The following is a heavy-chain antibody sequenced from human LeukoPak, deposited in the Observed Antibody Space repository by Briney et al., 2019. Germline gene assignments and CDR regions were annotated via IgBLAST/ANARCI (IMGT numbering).Heavy chain of an antibody. Sequence: DPGGSLRLSCAASGFTFSSYAMSWVRQAPGKGLEWVSAISGSGGSTYYADSVKGRFTISRDNSKNTLYLQMNSLRAEDTAVYYCARPYSYGYRAEDWFDPWGQGTLVTVSS. V-gene: IGHV3-23*01. CDR1: GFTFSSYA. CDR3: ARPYSYGYRAEDWFDP. CDR2: ISGSGGST. J-gene: IGHJ5*02. D-gene: IGHD5-18*01.